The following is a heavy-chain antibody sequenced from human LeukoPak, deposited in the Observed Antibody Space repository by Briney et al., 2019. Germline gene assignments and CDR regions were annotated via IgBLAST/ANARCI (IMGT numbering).Heavy chain of an antibody. J-gene: IGHJ6*02. CDR1: GYTFTSYD. CDR2: MNPNSGNT. Sequence: GASVKVSCKASGYTFTSYDINWVRQATGQGLEWMGWMNPNSGNTGYAQKFQGRVTMTRNTSISTAYMELSSLRSEDTAVYYCARGPLGYCSGGSCYPNYYYYGMDVWGQGTTVTVSS. V-gene: IGHV1-8*01. CDR3: ARGPLGYCSGGSCYPNYYYYGMDV. D-gene: IGHD2-15*01.